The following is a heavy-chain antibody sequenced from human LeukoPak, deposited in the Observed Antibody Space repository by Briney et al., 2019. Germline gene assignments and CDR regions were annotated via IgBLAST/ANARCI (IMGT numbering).Heavy chain of an antibody. Sequence: PGGSLRLSCAASGFTFSSYSMNWVRQAPGKGLEWVSYISSNSSTIYYADSVKGRFTISRDNAKNSLYLQMNSLRDEDTAVYYCARRYYVPYYYGSGIDYWGQGTLVTVSS. CDR3: ARRYYVPYYYGSGIDY. CDR2: ISSNSSTI. D-gene: IGHD3-10*01. CDR1: GFTFSSYS. V-gene: IGHV3-48*02. J-gene: IGHJ4*02.